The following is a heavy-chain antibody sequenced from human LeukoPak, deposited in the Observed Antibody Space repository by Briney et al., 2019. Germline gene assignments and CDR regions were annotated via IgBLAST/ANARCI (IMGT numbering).Heavy chain of an antibody. Sequence: ASVKVSCKASGYTFTGHYMHWVRQAPGQGLEWMGRINPNSGGTNYAQKFQGRVTMTRDTSISTAYMELSRLRSDDTAVYYCARDNLEAAAAGTYYYGMDVWGQGTTVTVSS. CDR2: INPNSGGT. V-gene: IGHV1-2*06. CDR3: ARDNLEAAAAGTYYYGMDV. D-gene: IGHD6-13*01. J-gene: IGHJ6*02. CDR1: GYTFTGHY.